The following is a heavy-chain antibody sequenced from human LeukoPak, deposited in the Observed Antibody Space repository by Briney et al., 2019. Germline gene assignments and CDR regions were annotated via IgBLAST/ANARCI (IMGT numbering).Heavy chain of an antibody. CDR1: GFTFSSYW. Sequence: GGSLRLSCAASGFTFSSYWMTWVRQAPGKGLEWVANINQDGSEKYYVDSVKGRFTISRDNAKNSLYPQMNSLRAEDTAVYYCAREGLYGDYLFDYWGQGTLVTVSS. D-gene: IGHD4-17*01. CDR3: AREGLYGDYLFDY. CDR2: INQDGSEK. V-gene: IGHV3-7*01. J-gene: IGHJ4*02.